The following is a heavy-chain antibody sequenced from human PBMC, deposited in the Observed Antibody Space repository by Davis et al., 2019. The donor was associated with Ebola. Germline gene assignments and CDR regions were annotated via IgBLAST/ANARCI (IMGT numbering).Heavy chain of an antibody. CDR2: IYYSGST. V-gene: IGHV4-59*08. CDR1: GGSFRSYY. D-gene: IGHD3-22*01. Sequence: SEPLSPTCAVYGGSFRSYYWSWLRQPPGKGLEWFGYIYYSGSTNYNPSLKSRVTISVDTSTNQFSLKLSSVTAADTAVYYCARQEYYDSSGYYRHQDAFDIWGQGTMVTVSS. CDR3: ARQEYYDSSGYYRHQDAFDI. J-gene: IGHJ3*02.